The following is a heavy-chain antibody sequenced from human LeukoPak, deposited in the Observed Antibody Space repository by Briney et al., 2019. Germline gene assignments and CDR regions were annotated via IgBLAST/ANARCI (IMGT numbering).Heavy chain of an antibody. D-gene: IGHD2-2*02. Sequence: SQTLSLTCTVSGGSISSGDYYWSWIRQPPGKGLEWIGYIYYSGSTYYNPSLKSRVTISVDTSKNQFSLKLSSVTAADTAVYYCARAYIVVVPAAIFDYWGQGTLVTVSS. CDR2: IYYSGST. CDR1: GGSISSGDYY. J-gene: IGHJ4*02. V-gene: IGHV4-30-4*08. CDR3: ARAYIVVVPAAIFDY.